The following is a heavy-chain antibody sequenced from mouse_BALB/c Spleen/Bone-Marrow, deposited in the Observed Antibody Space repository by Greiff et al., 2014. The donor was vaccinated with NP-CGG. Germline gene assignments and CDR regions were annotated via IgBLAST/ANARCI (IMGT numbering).Heavy chain of an antibody. J-gene: IGHJ4*01. V-gene: IGHV1-74*04. CDR2: IDPSDSET. Sequence: VQLQESGAELVKPGAPVKLSCKASGYTFTSYWMNWVKQRPGRGLEWIGRIDPSDSETHYNQTFKDKATLTVDKSSSTAYIQLSSLTSEDSAVYYCARALGDGYYYAMDYWGQGTSVTVSS. CDR3: ARALGDGYYYAMDY. D-gene: IGHD2-3*01. CDR1: GYTFTSYW.